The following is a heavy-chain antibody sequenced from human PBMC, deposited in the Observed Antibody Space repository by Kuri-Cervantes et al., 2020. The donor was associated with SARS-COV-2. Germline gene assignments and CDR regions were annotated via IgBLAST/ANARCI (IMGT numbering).Heavy chain of an antibody. D-gene: IGHD3-3*01. Sequence: GESLKISCVASGFSFSSYGMSWVRQAPGKGLEWVSSISSSSSYIYYADSVKGRFTVSRDNAKKSLFLQMNSLRVEDTAVYYCARASFAFWSGYYTGYFYDYWGQGTLVTVSS. CDR1: GFSFSSYG. CDR2: ISSSSSYI. V-gene: IGHV3-21*01. J-gene: IGHJ4*02. CDR3: ARASFAFWSGYYTGYFYDY.